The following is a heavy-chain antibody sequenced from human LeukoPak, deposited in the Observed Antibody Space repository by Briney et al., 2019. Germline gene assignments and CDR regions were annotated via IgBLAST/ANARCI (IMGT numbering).Heavy chain of an antibody. V-gene: IGHV4-61*02. CDR3: ARVREYYYYYGMDV. D-gene: IGHD1-26*01. CDR1: GGSISSGSYY. Sequence: SETLSLTCTVSGGSISSGSYYWSWIRQPAGKGLEWIGRIYTSGSTNYNPSLKSRVTISVDTSKNQFSLKLSSVTAADTAVYYCARVREYYYYYGMDVWGQGTTVTVSS. J-gene: IGHJ6*02. CDR2: IYTSGST.